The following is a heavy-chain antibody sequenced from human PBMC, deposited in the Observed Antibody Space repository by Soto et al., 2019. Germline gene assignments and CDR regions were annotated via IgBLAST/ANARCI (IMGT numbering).Heavy chain of an antibody. J-gene: IGHJ4*02. CDR3: AKPRNKDTAMVTFDY. Sequence: QVQLVESGGGVVQPGRSLRLSCAASGFTFSSYGMHWVRQAPGKGLEWVAVISYDGSNKYYADSVKGRFTISRDNSKNTLYLQMNSLRAEDTAVYYCAKPRNKDTAMVTFDYWGQGTLVTVSS. D-gene: IGHD5-18*01. V-gene: IGHV3-30*18. CDR1: GFTFSSYG. CDR2: ISYDGSNK.